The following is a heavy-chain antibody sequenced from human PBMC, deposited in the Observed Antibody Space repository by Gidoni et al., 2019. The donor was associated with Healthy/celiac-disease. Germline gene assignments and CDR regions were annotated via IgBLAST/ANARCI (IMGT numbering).Heavy chain of an antibody. Sequence: QVQLVQSGAEVKKPGASVKVSCKASGYTFTGYYMHWVRQAPGQGLEWMGWINPNSGGTNYAQKFQGWVTMTRDTSISTAYMELSRLRSDDTAVYYCARDGYSSSKGWGGMDVWGQGTTVTVSS. CDR1: GYTFTGYY. CDR2: INPNSGGT. V-gene: IGHV1-2*04. D-gene: IGHD6-13*01. J-gene: IGHJ6*02. CDR3: ARDGYSSSKGWGGMDV.